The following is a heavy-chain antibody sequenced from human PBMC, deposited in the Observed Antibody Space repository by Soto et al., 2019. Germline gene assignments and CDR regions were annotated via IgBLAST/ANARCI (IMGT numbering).Heavy chain of an antibody. D-gene: IGHD3-3*01. Sequence: PSETLSLTCTVSGGSISSYYWSWIRQPPGKGLEWIGYIYYSGSTNYNPSLKSRVTISVDTSKNQFSLKLSSVTAADTAVYYCARSAIFGVVIGWFDPWGQGTLVTVSS. CDR2: IYYSGST. CDR1: GGSISSYY. CDR3: ARSAIFGVVIGWFDP. J-gene: IGHJ5*02. V-gene: IGHV4-59*01.